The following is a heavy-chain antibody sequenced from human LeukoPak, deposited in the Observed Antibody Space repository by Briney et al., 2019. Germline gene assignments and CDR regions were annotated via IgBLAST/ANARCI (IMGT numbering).Heavy chain of an antibody. CDR3: ATPPRYSTLEYFQH. Sequence: ASVKVSCKVSGYTFTDYYMHWVQQAPGKGPEWMGLVDPEDGETIYAEKFQGRVTITADTSTDTAYMELSSLRSEDTAVYYCATPPRYSTLEYFQHWGQGTLVTVSS. V-gene: IGHV1-69-2*01. CDR1: GYTFTDYY. D-gene: IGHD6-13*01. CDR2: VDPEDGET. J-gene: IGHJ1*01.